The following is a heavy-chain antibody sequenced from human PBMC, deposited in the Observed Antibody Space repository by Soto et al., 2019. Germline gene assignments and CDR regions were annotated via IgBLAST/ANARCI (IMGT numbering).Heavy chain of an antibody. J-gene: IGHJ4*02. CDR2: ISWDGGIT. V-gene: IGHV3-43*01. D-gene: IGHD3-9*01. Sequence: GDSLRLSCAASGYPFDAYTMHWVRQETGKGVEWVSLISWDGGITNYVDSVKGRFTISRDNSKNSLYLQMNSLRTEDTVFFFRPKTAYDILTGRKRYFDSWGQGTLVTVSS. CDR3: PKTAYDILTGRKRYFDS. CDR1: GYPFDAYT.